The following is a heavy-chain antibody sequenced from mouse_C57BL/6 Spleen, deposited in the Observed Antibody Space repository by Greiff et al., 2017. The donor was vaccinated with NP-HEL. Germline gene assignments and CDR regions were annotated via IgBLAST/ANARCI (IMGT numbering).Heavy chain of an antibody. CDR1: GFTFSDYG. Sequence: DVQLVESGGGLVKPGGSLKLSCAASGFTFSDYGMHWVRQAPEKGLEWVAYISSGSSTIYYADTVKGRFTISRDNAKNTLFLQMTSLRSEDTAMYYCARGSLGFYAMDYWGQGTSVTVSS. V-gene: IGHV5-17*01. CDR2: ISSGSSTI. J-gene: IGHJ4*01. CDR3: ARGSLGFYAMDY. D-gene: IGHD4-1*01.